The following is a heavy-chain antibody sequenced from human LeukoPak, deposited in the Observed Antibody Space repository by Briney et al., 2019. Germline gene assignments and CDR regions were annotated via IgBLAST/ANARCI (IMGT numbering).Heavy chain of an antibody. V-gene: IGHV7-4-1*02. J-gene: IGHJ6*03. CDR2: IYPNNAEP. Sequence: ASVTVSRKASGYSFTDHGLNWLRQAPGQGLEWVGWIYPNNAEPTYDHRFPGRFVFILNSSVSTAYLQINRQKAEDSATYYCARNYKWNDIVIDVWGEGTTVTVSS. D-gene: IGHD1-1*01. CDR3: ARNYKWNDIVIDV. CDR1: GYSFTDHG.